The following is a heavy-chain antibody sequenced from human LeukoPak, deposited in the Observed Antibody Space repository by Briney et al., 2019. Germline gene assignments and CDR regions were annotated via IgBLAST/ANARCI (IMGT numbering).Heavy chain of an antibody. CDR3: ARDANNWLDP. Sequence: GASVTVSCKASGYTFTSYGICWVRQAPGQGLEWMGWISAYNGNTNYAENLQGRVTMTTDTSTSTAYMELRSLRSDDTAVYYCARDANNWLDPWGQGTLVTVSS. CDR2: ISAYNGNT. CDR1: GYTFTSYG. V-gene: IGHV1-18*01. J-gene: IGHJ5*02.